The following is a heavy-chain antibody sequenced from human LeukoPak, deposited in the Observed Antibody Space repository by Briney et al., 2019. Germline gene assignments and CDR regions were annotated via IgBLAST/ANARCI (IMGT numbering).Heavy chain of an antibody. CDR2: ISYDGSNK. V-gene: IGHV3-30-3*01. CDR1: GFTFSSYA. J-gene: IGHJ4*02. Sequence: PGRSLTLSCASSGFTFSSYAMHWVRQAPAKGLEWVAVISYDGSNKYYADSLKGRFTISIDNSNNTLYLQMNSLSAEDTAVYYCARAGSGNIDWGQGTLVTVSS. D-gene: IGHD1-1*01. CDR3: ARAGSGNID.